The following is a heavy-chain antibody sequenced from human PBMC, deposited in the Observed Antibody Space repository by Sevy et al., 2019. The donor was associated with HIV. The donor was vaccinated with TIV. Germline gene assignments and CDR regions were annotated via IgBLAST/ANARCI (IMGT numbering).Heavy chain of an antibody. D-gene: IGHD3-22*01. CDR3: ATTKDYYDSSGYPFDY. V-gene: IGHV1-24*01. J-gene: IGHJ4*02. CDR1: GHTLSEFA. CDR2: FDPEDGKT. Sequence: ASVKVSCKVSGHTLSEFAMHWVRLAPGKGLEWMGTFDPEDGKTLHAQKFQGRVTMTEDTSTDTAYMEVYNLRSEDTAVYYCATTKDYYDSSGYPFDYWGQGTLVTVSS.